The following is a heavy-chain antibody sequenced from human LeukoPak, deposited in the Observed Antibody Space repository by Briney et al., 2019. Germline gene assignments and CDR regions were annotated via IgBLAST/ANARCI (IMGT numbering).Heavy chain of an antibody. Sequence: SVRLFCAVWGYPFSIYGMHWAPHAPGKGLECVTVIRYDGSNKYYADSVKGRFTISRDNSNNTLYMQMNSLRAEDTAVYYCAKDTGWFDPWGQGTLVTVSS. CDR2: IRYDGSNK. CDR3: AKDTGWFDP. J-gene: IGHJ5*02. D-gene: IGHD2-8*02. CDR1: GYPFSIYG. V-gene: IGHV3-33*06.